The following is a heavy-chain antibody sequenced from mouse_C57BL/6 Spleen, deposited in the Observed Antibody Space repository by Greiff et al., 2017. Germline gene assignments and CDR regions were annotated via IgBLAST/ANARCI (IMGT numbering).Heavy chain of an antibody. CDR3: ARHGSRPYYFDY. V-gene: IGHV1-69*01. CDR2: IDPSDSYT. J-gene: IGHJ2*01. CDR1: GYTFTSYW. D-gene: IGHD1-1*01. Sequence: QVQLQQPGAELVMPGASVKLSCKASGYTFTSYWMHWVKQRPGQGLEWIGEIDPSDSYTNYNQKFKGKSTLTVDKSSSTAYMQLSSLTSEDSAVYYCARHGSRPYYFDYWGQGTTLTVSS.